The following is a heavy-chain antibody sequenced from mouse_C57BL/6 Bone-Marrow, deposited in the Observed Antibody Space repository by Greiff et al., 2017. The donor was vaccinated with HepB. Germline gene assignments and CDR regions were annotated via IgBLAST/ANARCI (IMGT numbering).Heavy chain of an antibody. CDR2: IDPETGGT. CDR1: GYTFTDYE. J-gene: IGHJ2*01. Sequence: QVTLKESGAELVRPGASVTLSCKASGYTFTDYEMHWVKQTPVHGLEWIGAIDPETGGTAYNQKFKGKAILTADKSSSTAYMELRSLTSEDSAVYYCTRFYYDYDWGQGTTLTVSS. CDR3: TRFYYDYD. D-gene: IGHD2-4*01. V-gene: IGHV1-15*01.